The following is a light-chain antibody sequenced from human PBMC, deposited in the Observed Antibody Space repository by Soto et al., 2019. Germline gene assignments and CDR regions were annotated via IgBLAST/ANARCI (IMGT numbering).Light chain of an antibody. J-gene: IGKJ5*01. CDR1: EIIPSGL. V-gene: IGKV3-20*01. CDR3: QYFRNSVIT. CDR2: EAC. Sequence: EIALTQSPGTLSLSPGERATLSCRASEIIPSGLVAWYQQKRGQAPRLLMYEACGGAPGTAGMFSGRWSGTYFTLSISRLEPEDVVVYYWQYFRNSVITFGQGTRLEIK.